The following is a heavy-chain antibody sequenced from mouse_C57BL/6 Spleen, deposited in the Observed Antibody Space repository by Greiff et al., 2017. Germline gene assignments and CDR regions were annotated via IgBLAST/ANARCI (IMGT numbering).Heavy chain of an antibody. D-gene: IGHD4-1*01. V-gene: IGHV14-2*01. CDR3: ARRGDWDYLDY. CDR1: GFNITDYF. CDR2: IDPEDGGT. Sequence: EVQLLESGAELVKPGASVKLSCTASGFNITDYFMHWVKQRPEQGLEWIGRIDPEDGGTNYAPKFQGKATMTADTSSNTAYLQLSSLTSEDSAVYYCARRGDWDYLDYWGQGTTLTVSS. J-gene: IGHJ2*01.